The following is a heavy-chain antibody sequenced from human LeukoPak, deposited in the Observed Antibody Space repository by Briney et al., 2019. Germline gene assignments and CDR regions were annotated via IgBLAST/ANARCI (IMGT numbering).Heavy chain of an antibody. V-gene: IGHV4-34*01. Sequence: SETLSLTCAVYGGSFSGYYWSWIRQPPGKGLEWIGEINHSGSTNYNPSLKSRVTISVDTSKNQFSLKLSSVTAADTAVYYCAGKGRWLQFGYWGQGTLVTVSS. D-gene: IGHD5-24*01. CDR1: GGSFSGYY. J-gene: IGHJ4*02. CDR3: AGKGRWLQFGY. CDR2: INHSGST.